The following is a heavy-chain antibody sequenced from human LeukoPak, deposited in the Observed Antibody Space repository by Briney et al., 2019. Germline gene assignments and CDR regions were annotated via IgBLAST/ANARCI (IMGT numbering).Heavy chain of an antibody. CDR1: GYTFTGYY. Sequence: ASVKVSCKASGYTFTGYYMHWVRQAPGQGLEWMGWINPNSGGTNYAQKFQGRVTMTRDTSISTAYMELSRLRSDDTAVYYCAREHRSGGSCLDYWGQGTLVTVSS. D-gene: IGHD2-15*01. CDR3: AREHRSGGSCLDY. CDR2: INPNSGGT. V-gene: IGHV1-2*02. J-gene: IGHJ4*02.